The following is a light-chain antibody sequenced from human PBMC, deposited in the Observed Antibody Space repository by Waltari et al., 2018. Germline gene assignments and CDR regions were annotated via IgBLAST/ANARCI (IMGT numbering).Light chain of an antibody. V-gene: IGLV2-23*03. CDR2: EGS. CDR3: CSYADSSTFVV. Sequence: QSALTQPASVSGSPGQSITISCTATSSDVGSYNLVSWYQQHPGKAPKLMIYEGSKRPSGVSNRFSGSKSGNTASLTISGLQAEDEADYYCCSYADSSTFVVFGGGTKLTVL. J-gene: IGLJ2*01. CDR1: SSDVGSYNL.